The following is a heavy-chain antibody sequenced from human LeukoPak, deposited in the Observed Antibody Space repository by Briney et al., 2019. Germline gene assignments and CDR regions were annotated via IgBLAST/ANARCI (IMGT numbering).Heavy chain of an antibody. CDR3: ARNPHYYDSSGYYYYYYYYMDV. CDR1: GFTFSSYS. D-gene: IGHD3-22*01. V-gene: IGHV3-48*04. CDR2: ISSSSSTI. J-gene: IGHJ6*03. Sequence: GGSLRLSCAASGFTFSSYSMNWVRQAPGKGLEWVSYISSSSSTIYYADSVKGRFTISRDNAKNSLYLQMNSLRAEDTAVYYCARNPHYYDSSGYYYYYYYYMDVWGKGTTVTISS.